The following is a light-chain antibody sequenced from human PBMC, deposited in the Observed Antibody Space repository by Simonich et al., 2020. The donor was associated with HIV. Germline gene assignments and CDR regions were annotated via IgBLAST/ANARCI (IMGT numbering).Light chain of an antibody. J-gene: IGKJ1*01. CDR3: QQYYSTPWT. CDR1: QSVLHTSNNKNY. V-gene: IGKV4-1*01. CDR2: GAS. Sequence: DIVVTQSPDSLPVSLGERATIKCKSSQSVLHTSNNKNYLAWYQQKPGQPPNLLIYGASTRDSGVPDRFSGSESGTDFTLTISSLQAEDVAVYYCQQYYSTPWTFGQGTKVEIK.